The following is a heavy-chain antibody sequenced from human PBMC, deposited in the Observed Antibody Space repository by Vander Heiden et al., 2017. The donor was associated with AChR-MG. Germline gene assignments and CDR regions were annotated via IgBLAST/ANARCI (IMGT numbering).Heavy chain of an antibody. Sequence: EVQLVESGGGLIQPGVSLRLSCAAPGFTVSRSYMRWVRQAAGKGLDWVAVIYSGGSTYYADSVKGRFTISRDNSKNTLYLQMNSLRAEDTAVYYCAIRYDYGDPRDYWGQGTLVTVSS. D-gene: IGHD4-17*01. CDR3: AIRYDYGDPRDY. CDR2: IYSGGST. CDR1: GFTVSRSY. J-gene: IGHJ4*02. V-gene: IGHV3-53*01.